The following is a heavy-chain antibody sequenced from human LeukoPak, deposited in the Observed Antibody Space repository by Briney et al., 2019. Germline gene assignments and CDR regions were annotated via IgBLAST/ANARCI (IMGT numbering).Heavy chain of an antibody. J-gene: IGHJ6*02. CDR3: ARAGRQYFDWLWGNYGMDV. V-gene: IGHV1-8*01. D-gene: IGHD3-9*01. Sequence: GPVKVSCKASGYTFTSYDINWVRQATGQGLEWMGWMNPNSGNTGYAQKFQGRVTMTRNTSISTAYMELSSLRSEDTAVYYCARAGRQYFDWLWGNYGMDVWGQGTTVTVSS. CDR2: MNPNSGNT. CDR1: GYTFTSYD.